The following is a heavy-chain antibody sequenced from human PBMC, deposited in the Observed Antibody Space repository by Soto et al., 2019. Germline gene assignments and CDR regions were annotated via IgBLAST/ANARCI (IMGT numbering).Heavy chain of an antibody. D-gene: IGHD6-19*01. V-gene: IGHV2-5*02. CDR2: IHWDDEK. CDR1: GFSLNTRGVG. Sequence: QITLKESGPTLVIPTQTLTLPCTFSGFSLNTRGVGVGWIRQPPGKALECVALIHWDDEKRYSPSLRNTLTISKDTSKIQVVLIMTNMDPVDTATDYCAYRPIDLGSGWNFDLGGQGILVTVSS. J-gene: IGHJ4*02. CDR3: AYRPIDLGSGWNFDL.